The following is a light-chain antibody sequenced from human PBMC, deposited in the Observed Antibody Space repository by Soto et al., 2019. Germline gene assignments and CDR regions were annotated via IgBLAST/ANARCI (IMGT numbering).Light chain of an antibody. CDR2: DAS. Sequence: EIVLTQSPATLALSPGERATLSCRASQRVSSYLAWYQHKPGQAPRLLIYDASNRATGIPARFSGSGLGTDLTLTISTLEPEDFAVYYCQQRSNWPPITFGQGTRLEIK. J-gene: IGKJ5*01. CDR3: QQRSNWPPIT. CDR1: QRVSSY. V-gene: IGKV3-11*01.